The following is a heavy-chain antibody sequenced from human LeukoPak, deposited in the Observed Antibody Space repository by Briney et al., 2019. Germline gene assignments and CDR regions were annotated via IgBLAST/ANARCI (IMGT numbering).Heavy chain of an antibody. J-gene: IGHJ6*02. CDR1: GYTFTGYY. D-gene: IGHD6-13*01. Sequence: ASVKVSCKASGYTFTGYYMHWVRQAPGQGLEWMGWINPNSGGTNYAQKFQGRVTMTRDTSISTAYMELSRLRSDDTAVYYCARAIAAAGNYYYYYGMDVWGQGTTVTVSS. V-gene: IGHV1-2*02. CDR3: ARAIAAAGNYYYYYGMDV. CDR2: INPNSGGT.